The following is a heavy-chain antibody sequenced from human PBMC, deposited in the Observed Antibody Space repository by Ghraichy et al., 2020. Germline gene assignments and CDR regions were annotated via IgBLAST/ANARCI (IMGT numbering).Heavy chain of an antibody. V-gene: IGHV3-66*01. Sequence: LSLTCAASGFTVSSNYMSWVRQAPGKGLEWVSVIYSGGSTYYADSVKGRFTISRDNSKNTLYLQMNSLRAEDTAVYYCARESAAGRYYYGMDVWGQGITVTVSS. CDR1: GFTVSSNY. CDR2: IYSGGST. CDR3: ARESAAGRYYYGMDV. J-gene: IGHJ6*02. D-gene: IGHD6-19*01.